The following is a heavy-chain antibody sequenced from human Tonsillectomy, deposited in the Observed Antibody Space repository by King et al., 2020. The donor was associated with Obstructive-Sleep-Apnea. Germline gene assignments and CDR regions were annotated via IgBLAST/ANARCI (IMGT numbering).Heavy chain of an antibody. CDR2: ISYDGSNK. D-gene: IGHD3-16*02. CDR1: GFTFSSYG. V-gene: IGHV3-30*18. CDR3: AKEPNMITFGGVIVCGGADY. Sequence: VQLVESGGGVVQPGRSLRLSCAASGFTFSSYGMHWVRQAPGKGLEWVAVISYDGSNKYYADSVKGRFTISRDNSKNTLYLQMNSLRAEDTAVYYCAKEPNMITFGGVIVCGGADYWGQGTLVTVSS. J-gene: IGHJ4*02.